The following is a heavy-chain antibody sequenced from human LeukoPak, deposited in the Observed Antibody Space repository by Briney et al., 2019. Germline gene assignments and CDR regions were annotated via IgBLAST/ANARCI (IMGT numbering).Heavy chain of an antibody. CDR3: ARGKGGKGNHDAFDI. J-gene: IGHJ3*02. CDR1: GFTFSSYA. V-gene: IGHV3-30*04. Sequence: GGSLRLSCAASGFTFSSYAMHWVRQAPGKGLEWVAVISYDGSNKYYADSVKGRFTISRDNSKNTLYLQMNSLRAEDTAVYYCARGKGGKGNHDAFDIWGQGTMVTVSS. D-gene: IGHD4-23*01. CDR2: ISYDGSNK.